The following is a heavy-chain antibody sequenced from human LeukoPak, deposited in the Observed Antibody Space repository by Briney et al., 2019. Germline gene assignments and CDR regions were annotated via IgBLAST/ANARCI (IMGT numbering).Heavy chain of an antibody. V-gene: IGHV3-23*01. J-gene: IGHJ5*02. CDR2: ISGSGGST. D-gene: IGHD3-16*01. Sequence: GGSLRLSCAASGFTFSSYAMSWVRQAPGKGLEWVSAISGSGGSTYYADSVKSRFTISRDNSKNTLYLQMNSLRAEDTAVYYCAKDYAPTPYFDPWGQGTLVTVSS. CDR3: AKDYAPTPYFDP. CDR1: GFTFSSYA.